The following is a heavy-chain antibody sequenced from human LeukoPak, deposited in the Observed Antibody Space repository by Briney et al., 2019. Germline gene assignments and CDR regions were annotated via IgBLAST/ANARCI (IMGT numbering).Heavy chain of an antibody. CDR3: TRVVGAPRPYYFDY. Sequence: PGGSLRLSCTASGFTFGDYAMSWFRQAPGKGLEWVGFIRSKAYGGTTEYAASVKGRFTISRDDSKSIAYLQMNSLKTEDTAVYYCTRVVGAPRPYYFDYWGQGTLVTVSS. CDR2: IRSKAYGGTT. CDR1: GFTFGDYA. D-gene: IGHD1-26*01. J-gene: IGHJ4*02. V-gene: IGHV3-49*03.